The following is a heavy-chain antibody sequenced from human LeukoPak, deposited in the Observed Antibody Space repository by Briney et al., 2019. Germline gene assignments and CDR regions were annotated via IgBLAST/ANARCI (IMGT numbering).Heavy chain of an antibody. J-gene: IGHJ3*02. CDR2: ISGDASVS. D-gene: IGHD6-13*01. V-gene: IGHV3-23*01. Sequence: PGGSLRLSCAGSGFTFRFYAMTWVRQAPGKGLEWVSGISGDASVSKDADSVKGRFNISRDNSKNTLYLQLNSLRVEDAAIYYCAKAYSSSLYGDAFHIWGQGTMVTVSP. CDR1: GFTFRFYA. CDR3: AKAYSSSLYGDAFHI.